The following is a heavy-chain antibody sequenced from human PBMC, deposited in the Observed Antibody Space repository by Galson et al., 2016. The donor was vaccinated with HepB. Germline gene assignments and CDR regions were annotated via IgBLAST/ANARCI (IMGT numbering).Heavy chain of an antibody. V-gene: IGHV4-34*01. J-gene: IGHJ4*02. CDR3: TTLFYYGSGRYYNIRDY. D-gene: IGHD3-10*01. CDR1: GGSFSGYY. Sequence: ETQSLTCGVSGGSFSGYYWIWIRQPPGKGLEWIGEIDHTGKVDYNPSLKSRVTISTDTSKSQFSLKLSSVTAADSAIYYCTTLFYYGSGRYYNIRDYWGQGTLVTVSS. CDR2: IDHTGKV.